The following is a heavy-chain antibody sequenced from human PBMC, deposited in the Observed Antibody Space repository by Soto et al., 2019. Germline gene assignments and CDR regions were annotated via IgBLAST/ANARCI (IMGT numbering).Heavy chain of an antibody. J-gene: IGHJ6*02. Sequence: PSETLSLTCAVSGYSIDSGYWGWIRQPPGKGLEWIGNIYHSGSTYYNPSPKSRVTISIDTSKNQFSLKVSSVTAADTAVYYCAKYGEDYYDGMDVWGQGTTVTVSS. CDR2: IYHSGST. CDR3: AKYGEDYYDGMDV. D-gene: IGHD4-17*01. V-gene: IGHV4-38-2*01. CDR1: GYSIDSGY.